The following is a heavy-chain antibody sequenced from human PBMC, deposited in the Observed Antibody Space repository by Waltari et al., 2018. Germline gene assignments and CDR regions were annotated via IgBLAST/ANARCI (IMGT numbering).Heavy chain of an antibody. V-gene: IGHV3-30*02. J-gene: IGHJ4*02. CDR2: IRYDGSNK. CDR1: GFNFSRDG. Sequence: QVQLVASGGGVVQPGGSLRLSCAASGFNFSRDGMHWVRQAPGKGLEWVAFIRYDGSNKFYADSVKGRFTISRDNSKNTLYLQMNSLRPEDTALYYCVRDGIIPSRDYFDFWGQGTLVTVSS. CDR3: VRDGIIPSRDYFDF. D-gene: IGHD2-21*01.